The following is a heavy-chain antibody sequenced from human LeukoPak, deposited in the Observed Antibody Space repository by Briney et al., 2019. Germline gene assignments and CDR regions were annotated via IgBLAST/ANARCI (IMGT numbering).Heavy chain of an antibody. CDR3: ATSSVVVVAATLDY. V-gene: IGHV1-24*01. CDR1: GYTLTELP. Sequence: GASVKVSCKVSGYTLTELPMHWVRQAPGKGLEWMGGFDPEDGETIYAQKFQGRVTMTEDTSTDTAYMELSSLRSEDTAVYYCATSSVVVVAATLDYWGQGTLVTVSS. D-gene: IGHD2-15*01. CDR2: FDPEDGET. J-gene: IGHJ4*02.